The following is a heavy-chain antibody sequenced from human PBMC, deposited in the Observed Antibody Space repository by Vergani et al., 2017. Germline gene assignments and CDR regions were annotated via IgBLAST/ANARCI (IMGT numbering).Heavy chain of an antibody. CDR2: INNNGGSK. Sequence: QLLESGGGLIQPGGSLRLSCAASGFTFNSYAMTWVRQAPGKGLEWVSGINNNGGSKYYADSGKGRFTISRDNSKNTLYLQMTDLRAEDTATYYCAKVCGSTSCPYGGGAFDVWGHGTMVTVSS. D-gene: IGHD2-2*01. V-gene: IGHV3-23*01. CDR1: GFTFNSYA. CDR3: AKVCGSTSCPYGGGAFDV. J-gene: IGHJ3*01.